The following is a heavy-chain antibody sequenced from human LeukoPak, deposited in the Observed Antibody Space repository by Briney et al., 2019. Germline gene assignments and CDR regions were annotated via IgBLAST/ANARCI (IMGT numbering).Heavy chain of an antibody. CDR2: ISASGTIT. Sequence: GGSLRLSCATSGFTFSTYAMNWVRQAPGKGLEWVSVISASGTITNYADSVKGRFTVSRDKSKNTLFLQMENLRAEDTAVYYCAKLGGNYSPYYSHMDVWGKGTTVTVSS. CDR3: AKLGGNYSPYYSHMDV. V-gene: IGHV3-23*01. CDR1: GFTFSTYA. J-gene: IGHJ6*03. D-gene: IGHD1-26*01.